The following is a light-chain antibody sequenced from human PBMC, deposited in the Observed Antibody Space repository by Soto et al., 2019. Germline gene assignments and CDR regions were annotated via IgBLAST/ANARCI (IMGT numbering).Light chain of an antibody. Sequence: EIVLTQSPGTLSLSPGERATLSCRASQSVSGNYLAWYQQKPGQSPRLLIYGSSDRATGIPDGFSGSGSGTDFTLTITKVEAEDFAVYYCQQYGSSPPYTFGQRPELEIK. V-gene: IGKV3-20*01. CDR3: QQYGSSPPYT. J-gene: IGKJ2*01. CDR1: QSVSGNY. CDR2: GSS.